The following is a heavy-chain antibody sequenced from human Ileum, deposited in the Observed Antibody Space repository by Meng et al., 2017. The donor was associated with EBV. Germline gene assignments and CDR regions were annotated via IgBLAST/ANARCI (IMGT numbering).Heavy chain of an antibody. Sequence: QLQLPESGPGLVKPSETLALTCAVSGGSISSGGYSWHWIRQPPGKGLQWIGYIYYSGSAYYNPSLKSRVTLSVDRSTNQFSLNLSSVTAADTAVYYCARGAYFDYWGQGTLVTVSS. V-gene: IGHV4-30-2*01. CDR2: IYYSGSA. J-gene: IGHJ4*02. CDR3: ARGAYFDY. CDR1: GGSISSGGYS.